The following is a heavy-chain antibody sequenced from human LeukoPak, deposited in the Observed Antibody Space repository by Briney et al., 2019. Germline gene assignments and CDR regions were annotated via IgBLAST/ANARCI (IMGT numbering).Heavy chain of an antibody. CDR3: ARSYASSGLDH. CDR2: IHHSGDT. D-gene: IGHD3-16*01. J-gene: IGHJ4*02. V-gene: IGHV4-38-2*02. Sequence: SETLSLTCTVSGYSITSIYYWGWIRQPPGKGLEWIGSIHHSGDTAYNPSLKSRVIISVDTSKSQFSLKLSSVTAADTAVYYCARSYASSGLDHWGQGTLVTVSS. CDR1: GYSITSIYY.